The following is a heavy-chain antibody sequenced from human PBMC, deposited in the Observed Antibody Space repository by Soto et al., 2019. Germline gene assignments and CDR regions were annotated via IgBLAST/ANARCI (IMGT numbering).Heavy chain of an antibody. CDR3: ARYSPELWFGELSWFDP. J-gene: IGHJ5*02. Sequence: SETLSLTCTVSGGSINSATNYWSWIRQHPVKGLEWIGYIYYSGTTYYNPSLKSRVTISVDTSKNQFSLKLSSVTAADTAVYYCARYSPELWFGELSWFDPWGQGTLVTVSS. CDR1: GGSINSATNY. D-gene: IGHD3-10*01. CDR2: IYYSGTT. V-gene: IGHV4-39*01.